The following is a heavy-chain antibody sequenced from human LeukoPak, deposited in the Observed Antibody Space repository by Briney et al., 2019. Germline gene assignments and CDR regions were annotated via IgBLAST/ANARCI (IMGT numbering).Heavy chain of an antibody. V-gene: IGHV1-18*01. CDR2: ISAYNGNT. J-gene: IGHJ6*02. CDR1: GYTFTSYG. Sequence: ASVTVSCKASGYTFTSYGISWVRQAPGQGLEWMGWISAYNGNTNYAQKLQGRVTMTTDTSTSTAYMELRSLRSDDTAVYYCARAPPCSSTSCYYYGMDVWGQGTTVTVSS. CDR3: ARAPPCSSTSCYYYGMDV. D-gene: IGHD2-2*01.